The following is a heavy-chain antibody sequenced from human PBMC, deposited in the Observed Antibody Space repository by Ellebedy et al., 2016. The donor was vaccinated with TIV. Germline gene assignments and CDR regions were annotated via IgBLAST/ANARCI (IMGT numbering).Heavy chain of an antibody. V-gene: IGHV3-21*01. Sequence: GESLKISCAASGFTFSNYRMHWVRQSPVKGLDWVSSIGTSVSFIYYADSVKGRFTISRDNAKNSLYLQMNSLRAEDTAVYFCARVCGSSAICHDDWGQGTLVTVSS. D-gene: IGHD6-6*01. J-gene: IGHJ4*02. CDR3: ARVCGSSAICHDD. CDR2: IGTSVSFI. CDR1: GFTFSNYR.